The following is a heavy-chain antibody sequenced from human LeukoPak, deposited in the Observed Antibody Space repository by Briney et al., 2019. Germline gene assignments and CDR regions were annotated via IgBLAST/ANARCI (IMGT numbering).Heavy chain of an antibody. CDR2: ISGSGGST. Sequence: SGGSLRLSCAASGFTFRSYAMSWVRQAPGKGLEWVSAISGSGGSTDYADSVKGRFTISRDNSKNTLYLQMNSLRAEDTAVYYCARGLTYDILTGYYPHWGQGTLVTVSS. CDR1: GFTFRSYA. D-gene: IGHD3-9*01. J-gene: IGHJ4*02. V-gene: IGHV3-23*01. CDR3: ARGLTYDILTGYYPH.